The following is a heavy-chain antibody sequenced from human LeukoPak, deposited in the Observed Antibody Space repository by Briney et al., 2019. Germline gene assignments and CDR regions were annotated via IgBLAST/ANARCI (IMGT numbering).Heavy chain of an antibody. V-gene: IGHV4-31*03. CDR2: IYYSGST. J-gene: IGHJ4*02. Sequence: SETLSLTCTVSGGSISSGGYFWPWIRQHPGKGLEWIGYIYYSGSTYYNPSLKSRVTISVDTSKNQFSLNLSSVTAADTAVYYCARAPYSSSSVDYWGQGTLVTVSS. CDR3: ARAPYSSSSVDY. CDR1: GGSISSGGYF. D-gene: IGHD6-6*01.